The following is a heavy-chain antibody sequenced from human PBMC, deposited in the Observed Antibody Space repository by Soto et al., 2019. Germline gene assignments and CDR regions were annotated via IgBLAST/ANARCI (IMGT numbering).Heavy chain of an antibody. J-gene: IGHJ1*01. CDR3: ARSGPQYFQH. CDR2: INHSGST. V-gene: IGHV4-34*01. CDR1: GGSFSGYY. Sequence: PSETLSLTCAVYGGSFSGYYWSWIRQPPGKGLEWIGEINHSGSTNYNPSLKSRVTISVDTSKNQFSLKLSSVTAADTAVYYCARSGPQYFQHWGQGTLVTVSS.